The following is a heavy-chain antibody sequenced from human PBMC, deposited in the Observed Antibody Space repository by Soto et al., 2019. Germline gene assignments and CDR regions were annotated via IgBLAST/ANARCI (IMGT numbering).Heavy chain of an antibody. CDR3: ASLVDDSSGYRPG. Sequence: QLQLQESGPGLVKPSETLSLTCTVSGGSISSSNYYWGWIRQPPGKGLEWIGSIYYSGTTYYNPSLTSRPTISVNTSKNPFSLKMSPVPAVDTAVYYCASLVDDSSGYRPGWGQGTLVGVSS. D-gene: IGHD3-22*01. V-gene: IGHV4-39*01. CDR1: GGSISSSNYY. J-gene: IGHJ4*02. CDR2: IYYSGTT.